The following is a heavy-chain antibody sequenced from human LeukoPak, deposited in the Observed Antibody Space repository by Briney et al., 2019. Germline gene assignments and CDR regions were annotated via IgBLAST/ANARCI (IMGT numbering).Heavy chain of an antibody. V-gene: IGHV1-2*02. CDR2: ISANSGGT. CDR1: GYMSTTYG. J-gene: IGHJ5*02. CDR3: ARVVTPRYCSSPTCYWKGWFDP. D-gene: IGHD2-2*01. Sequence: GASVKVSCRTSGYMSTTYGISWVRQAPGQGLEWVGWISANSGGTNYAQKFQGRVTMTRDTSISTAYMELSSLRSDDTAVYNCARVVTPRYCSSPTCYWKGWFDPWGQGTLVTVSS.